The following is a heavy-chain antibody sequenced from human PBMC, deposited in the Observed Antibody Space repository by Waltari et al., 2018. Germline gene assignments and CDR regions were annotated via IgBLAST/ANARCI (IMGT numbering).Heavy chain of an antibody. CDR3: ASASLHILTGGGYFDY. Sequence: QQQLQESGSGLVKPSQTLSLTCAVSGGSISSGGYSWSWIRQPPGKGLEWIGYIYHSGSTYYNPSLKSRVTISVDRSKNQFSLKLSSVTAADTAVYYCASASLHILTGGGYFDYWGQGTLVTVSS. D-gene: IGHD3-9*01. CDR1: GGSISSGGYS. J-gene: IGHJ4*02. V-gene: IGHV4-30-2*01. CDR2: IYHSGST.